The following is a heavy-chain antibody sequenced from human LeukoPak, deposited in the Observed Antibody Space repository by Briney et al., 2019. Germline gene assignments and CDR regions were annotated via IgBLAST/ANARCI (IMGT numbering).Heavy chain of an antibody. CDR2: IYYSGST. D-gene: IGHD1-26*01. CDR3: AREYSGSYYFDY. CDR1: GGSITSYY. V-gene: IGHV4-59*01. Sequence: SETLSLTCTVSGGSITSYYCSWIRQPPGKGLEWIGYIYYSGSTSYNPSPKSRVTISVDTSKNQFSLKLTSVTAADTAMYYCAREYSGSYYFDYWGQGTLVTVSS. J-gene: IGHJ4*02.